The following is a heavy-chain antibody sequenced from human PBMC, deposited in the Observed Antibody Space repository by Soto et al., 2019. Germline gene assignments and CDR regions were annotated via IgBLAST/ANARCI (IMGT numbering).Heavy chain of an antibody. J-gene: IGHJ4*02. D-gene: IGHD5-12*01. Sequence: GGSLRLSCAASGFTFDDYAMHWVRQAPGKGLEWVSGISWNSGSIGYADSVKGRFTISRDSAKNSLYLQMNSLRAEDTASYYCAKDAGVGYALDYWGQGTLVTVSS. V-gene: IGHV3-9*01. CDR3: AKDAGVGYALDY. CDR1: GFTFDDYA. CDR2: ISWNSGSI.